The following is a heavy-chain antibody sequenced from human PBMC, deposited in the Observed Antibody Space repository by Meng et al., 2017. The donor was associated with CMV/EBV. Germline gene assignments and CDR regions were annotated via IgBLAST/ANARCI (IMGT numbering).Heavy chain of an antibody. D-gene: IGHD5-18*01. CDR3: AKRLHAVQWVSASTEYFQH. CDR2: ISWNSGSI. Sequence: GGSLRLSCAASGFTFDDYAMHWVRQAPGKGLEWVSGISWNSGSIGYADSVKGRFTISRDNSKNTLYLQMNSLTIEDAAIYYCAKRLHAVQWVSASTEYFQHWGQGTLVTVSS. V-gene: IGHV3-9*01. J-gene: IGHJ1*01. CDR1: GFTFDDYA.